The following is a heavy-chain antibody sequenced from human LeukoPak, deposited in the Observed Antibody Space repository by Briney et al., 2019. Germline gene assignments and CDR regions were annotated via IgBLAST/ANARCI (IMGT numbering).Heavy chain of an antibody. CDR1: GYTFTSYA. Sequence: ASVKVSCKASGYTFTSYAMHWVRQAPGQRLEWMGWINAGNGNTKYPQKFQGRVTITRDTSASTAYMELSSLRSEDTAVYYCARDLPDYWGQGTLVTVSS. CDR2: INAGNGNT. CDR3: ARDLPDY. V-gene: IGHV1-3*01. D-gene: IGHD2-21*02. J-gene: IGHJ4*02.